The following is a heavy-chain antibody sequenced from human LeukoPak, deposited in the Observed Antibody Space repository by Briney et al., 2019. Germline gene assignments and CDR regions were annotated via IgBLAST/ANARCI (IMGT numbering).Heavy chain of an antibody. CDR2: IYQSGGT. CDR1: GGSISSGGYY. V-gene: IGHV4-61*03. J-gene: IGHJ4*02. D-gene: IGHD4-17*01. Sequence: SETLSLTCTVSGGSISSGGYYWSWIRQPPGEGLEWIGDIYQSGGTIYNPSLKSRVTISMDMSKKHFSLTLNSLTAADTAVYYCARGEDDYGDPPLVRDYFDIWGQGTLVTVSS. CDR3: ARGEDDYGDPPLVRDYFDI.